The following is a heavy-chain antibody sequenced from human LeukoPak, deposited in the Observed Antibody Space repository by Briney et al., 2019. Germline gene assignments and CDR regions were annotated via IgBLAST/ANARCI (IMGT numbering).Heavy chain of an antibody. CDR1: GFAFETYT. Sequence: PGGSLRLSRVASGFAFETYTMNWVRQAPGKGLEWVSFISSTSSDINYADSVRDRFTISRDNAKNSLFLQMDSLRVEDTAVYYCAKGLFSGYDKYLDSWGQGTLVTVSS. CDR2: ISSTSSDI. CDR3: AKGLFSGYDKYLDS. V-gene: IGHV3-21*04. D-gene: IGHD5-12*01. J-gene: IGHJ4*02.